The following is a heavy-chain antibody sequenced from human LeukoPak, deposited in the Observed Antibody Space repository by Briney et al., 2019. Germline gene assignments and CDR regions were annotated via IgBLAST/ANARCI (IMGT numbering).Heavy chain of an antibody. CDR2: IGGSGSTI. D-gene: IGHD6-13*01. CDR1: GFTFSSYE. V-gene: IGHV3-48*03. Sequence: GGSLRLSCAASGFTFSSYETNWVRQAPGKGLEWISYIGGSGSTIYYADPVKGRFTISRDNAKNTVDLQMKSLRAEDTAVYYCARGYNTRWYSARMDVWGKGTTVTVSS. CDR3: ARGYNTRWYSARMDV. J-gene: IGHJ6*03.